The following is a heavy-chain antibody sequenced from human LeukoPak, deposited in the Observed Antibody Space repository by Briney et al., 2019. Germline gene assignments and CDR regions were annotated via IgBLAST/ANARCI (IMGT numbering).Heavy chain of an antibody. CDR2: IYYSGST. CDR1: GGSISSYY. V-gene: IGHV4-59*08. Sequence: SETLSLTCTVSGGSISSYYWSWIRQPPGKGLEWIGYIYYSGSTNYNPSLKSRVTVSVDTSKNQFSLKLTSVTTADTAVYYCARQNYGSAPLRYWGQGTLITVSS. J-gene: IGHJ4*02. D-gene: IGHD3-10*01. CDR3: ARQNYGSAPLRY.